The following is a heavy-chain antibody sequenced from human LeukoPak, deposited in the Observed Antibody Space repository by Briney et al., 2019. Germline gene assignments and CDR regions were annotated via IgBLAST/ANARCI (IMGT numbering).Heavy chain of an antibody. CDR1: GESLNSYY. V-gene: IGHV4-34*01. J-gene: IGHJ4*02. CDR2: IYDSGTT. D-gene: IGHD2-15*01. CDR3: ARGAWATRLGS. Sequence: SETLSLSCAVSGESLNSYYWSWVRQPPGEGLEWVAEIYDSGTTEYNPSLQSRVTISMVPSKQQFSLSLSSVTAADTAVYYCARGAWATRLGSWGLGTPVIVSS.